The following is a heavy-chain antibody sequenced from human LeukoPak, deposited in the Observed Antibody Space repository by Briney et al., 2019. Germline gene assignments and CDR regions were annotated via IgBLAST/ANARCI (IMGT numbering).Heavy chain of an antibody. CDR2: ISASGGST. CDR3: ARESPFDGSIDY. Sequence: GGSLRLSCAASGFTFSSSAMSWVRQVPGKGLEWVSGISASGGSTSYADSVRGRFTISRDNSKNTLYVQMNSLRAEDTAVYYCARESPFDGSIDYWGQGTLVTVSS. V-gene: IGHV3-23*01. D-gene: IGHD3-10*01. CDR1: GFTFSSSA. J-gene: IGHJ4*02.